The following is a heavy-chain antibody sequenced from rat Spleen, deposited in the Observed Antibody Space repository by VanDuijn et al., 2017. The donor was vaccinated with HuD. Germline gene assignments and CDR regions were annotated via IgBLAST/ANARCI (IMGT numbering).Heavy chain of an antibody. CDR3: TRAPGPTVDVMDA. CDR1: GFSLSSYG. Sequence: QVQLKESGPGLVKPSLTLSLTCTVSGFSLSSYGVLWVRQPPAKGLEWMGVIWGDGSTNYNSALKYRLSISRDPSKSQVFLKSNSLQTEDTASYFCTRAPGPTVDVMDAWGQGASVTVSS. J-gene: IGHJ4*01. CDR2: IWGDGST. D-gene: IGHD1-1*01. V-gene: IGHV2-13*01.